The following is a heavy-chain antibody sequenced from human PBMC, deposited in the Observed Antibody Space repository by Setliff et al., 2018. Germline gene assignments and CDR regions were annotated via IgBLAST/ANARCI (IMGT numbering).Heavy chain of an antibody. CDR1: GYAVTGYH. J-gene: IGHJ5*02. V-gene: IGHV1-2*02. CDR3: ARDVFDFRTGQADP. Sequence: GASVKVSCKASGYAVTGYHIHWVRQAPGQGPEWMGWINPNTGGTNYAQKFQGRVTMTRDTSITTAYMELSSLRSDDTAVYYCARDVFDFRTGQADPWGQGTLVTVSS. CDR2: INPNTGGT. D-gene: IGHD3-3*01.